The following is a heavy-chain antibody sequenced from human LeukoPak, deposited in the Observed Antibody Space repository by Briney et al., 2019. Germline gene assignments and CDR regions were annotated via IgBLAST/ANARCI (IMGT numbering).Heavy chain of an antibody. CDR3: AKNPYEYYFDY. J-gene: IGHJ4*02. CDR1: GYTFTGYY. D-gene: IGHD5-12*01. V-gene: IGHV1-2*02. CDR2: TNPNSGDT. Sequence: ASVKVSCKASGYTFTGYYMHWVRQAPGQGLEWMGWTNPNSGDTNYVQKFQGRVTMTRDTSINTAYMELSRLRTDDTAVYYCAKNPYEYYFDYWGQGTLVTVSS.